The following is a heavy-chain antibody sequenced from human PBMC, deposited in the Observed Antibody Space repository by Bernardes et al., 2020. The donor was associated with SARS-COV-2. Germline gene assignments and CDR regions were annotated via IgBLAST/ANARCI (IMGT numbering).Heavy chain of an antibody. D-gene: IGHD4-17*01. V-gene: IGHV3-23*01. CDR1: GFTFSGYA. CDR3: AREDYELDL. J-gene: IGHJ5*02. Sequence: GSLILSCAASGFTFSGYAMTWVRQAPGKGLEWVSAISGSGSATYYTDSVKGRFTISRDNSKNTLFLQMNSLRAEDTALYFCAREDYELDLWGQGTLVTVSS. CDR2: ISGSGSAT.